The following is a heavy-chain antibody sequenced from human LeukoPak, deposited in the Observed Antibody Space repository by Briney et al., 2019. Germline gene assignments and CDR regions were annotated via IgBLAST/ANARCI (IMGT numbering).Heavy chain of an antibody. CDR2: IYYSGST. V-gene: IGHV4-39*01. CDR3: ARYDSTGYYLRSFDI. D-gene: IGHD3-22*01. Sequence: PSETLSLTCSVSGGSISSTAYYWAWIRQPPGEGLEWIGSIYYSGSTYYTASLKSRVTISVDSSKNQFSLKLSSVTAADTAVYYCARYDSTGYYLRSFDIWGRGTMVTVSS. J-gene: IGHJ3*02. CDR1: GGSISSTAYY.